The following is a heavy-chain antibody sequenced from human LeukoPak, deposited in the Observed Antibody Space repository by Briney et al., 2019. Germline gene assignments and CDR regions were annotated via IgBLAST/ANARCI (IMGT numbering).Heavy chain of an antibody. CDR3: AYTYGTTTGFDY. Sequence: PSETLSLTCTVSGGSISSGGYYWSWIRQHPGKGLEWIGYIYYSGSTYYNPSLKSRVTISVDTSKNQFSLKLSSVTAADTAVYYCAYTYGTTTGFDYWGQGTLVTVSS. J-gene: IGHJ4*02. CDR1: GGSISSGGYY. V-gene: IGHV4-31*03. D-gene: IGHD1-1*01. CDR2: IYYSGST.